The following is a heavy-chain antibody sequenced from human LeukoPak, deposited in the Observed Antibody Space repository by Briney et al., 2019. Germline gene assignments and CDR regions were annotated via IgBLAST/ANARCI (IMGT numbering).Heavy chain of an antibody. V-gene: IGHV4-34*01. CDR2: INHSGST. CDR1: GGSFSGYY. Sequence: SETLSLTCAVYGGSFSGYYWSWIRQPPGKGLEWIGEINHSGSTNYNPSLKSRVTISVDTSKNQFSLKLSSVTAADTAVYYCARGRNKAYSSSWRGDYWGQGTLVTVSS. J-gene: IGHJ4*02. CDR3: ARGRNKAYSSSWRGDY. D-gene: IGHD6-13*01.